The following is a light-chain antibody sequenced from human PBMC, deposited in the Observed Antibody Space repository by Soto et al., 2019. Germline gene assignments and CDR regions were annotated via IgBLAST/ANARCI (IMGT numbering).Light chain of an antibody. CDR1: NMGSKS. CDR3: QVWDSSSDHVV. CDR2: YDS. V-gene: IGLV3-21*04. J-gene: IGLJ2*01. Sequence: SYELTQPPSVSVAPGKTARITCGGNNMGSKSVHWYQQKPGQAPVLVIYYDSDRPSGMPERLSGSNSGNTATLAISRVEAGDGVDYYCQVWDSSSDHVVFGGGTKLTVL.